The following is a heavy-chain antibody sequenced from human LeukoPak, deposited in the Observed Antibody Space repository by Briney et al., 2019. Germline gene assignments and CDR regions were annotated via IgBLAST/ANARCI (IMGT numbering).Heavy chain of an antibody. Sequence: ASVKVSCKASGYTFTSYDINWVRQAPGQGLEWMGWMNPNSGNTGYAQKFQGRVTITRNTSISTAYMELSSLRSEDTAVYYCARVYILWHHMDVWGKGTTVTVSS. D-gene: IGHD2-21*01. CDR1: GYTFTSYD. J-gene: IGHJ6*03. V-gene: IGHV1-8*03. CDR2: MNPNSGNT. CDR3: ARVYILWHHMDV.